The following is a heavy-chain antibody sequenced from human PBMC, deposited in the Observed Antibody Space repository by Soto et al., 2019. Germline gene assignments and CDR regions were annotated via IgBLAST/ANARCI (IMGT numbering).Heavy chain of an antibody. CDR1: GGTFSSYA. V-gene: IGHV1-69*13. CDR2: IIPIFGTA. D-gene: IGHD3-22*01. J-gene: IGHJ4*02. Sequence: ASVKVSCKASGGTFSSYAISWVRQAPGQGLEWMGGIIPIFGTANYAQKFQGRVTITADESTSTAYMELSSLRSEDTAVYYCARSEDSSGRVDYWGQGTLVTVSS. CDR3: ARSEDSSGRVDY.